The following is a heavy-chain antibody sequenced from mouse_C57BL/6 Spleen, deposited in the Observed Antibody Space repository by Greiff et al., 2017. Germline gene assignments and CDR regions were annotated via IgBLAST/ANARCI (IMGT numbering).Heavy chain of an antibody. Sequence: QVQLKESGAELVMPGASVKLSCKASGYTFTSYWMHWVKQRPGQGLEWIGEIDPSDSYTNYNQKFKGKSTLTVDKSSSTAYMQLSSLTSEDSAVYYCARSYYGSSYSFDYWGQGTTLTVSS. V-gene: IGHV1-69*01. CDR1: GYTFTSYW. J-gene: IGHJ2*01. CDR2: IDPSDSYT. D-gene: IGHD1-1*01. CDR3: ARSYYGSSYSFDY.